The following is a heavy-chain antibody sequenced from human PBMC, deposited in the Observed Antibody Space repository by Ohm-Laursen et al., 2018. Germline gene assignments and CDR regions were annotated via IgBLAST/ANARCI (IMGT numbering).Heavy chain of an antibody. CDR1: GYTFTSYD. J-gene: IGHJ6*02. D-gene: IGHD6-19*01. V-gene: IGHV1-8*01. CDR2: MNPNSGNT. CDR3: ARGTSPESSGWYGLYYYYGMDV. Sequence: ASVKVSCKPSGYTFTSYDINWVRQATGQGLEWMGWMNPNSGNTGYAQKFQGRVTMTRNTSISTAYMELSSLRSEDTAVYYCARGTSPESSGWYGLYYYYGMDVWGQGTTVTVSS.